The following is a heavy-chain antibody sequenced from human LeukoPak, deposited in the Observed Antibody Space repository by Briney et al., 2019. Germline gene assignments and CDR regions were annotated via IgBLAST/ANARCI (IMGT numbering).Heavy chain of an antibody. CDR3: ARGGCSGYHERGGVDY. Sequence: GASVKVSCKASGYTFTSYDINWVRQATGQGLEWMGWMNPNSGNTSYAQKFQGRVTMTRNTSISTAYMELSRLRSEDTAVYYCARGGCSGYHERGGVDYWGQGTLVTVSS. D-gene: IGHD5-12*01. V-gene: IGHV1-8*01. CDR1: GYTFTSYD. CDR2: MNPNSGNT. J-gene: IGHJ4*02.